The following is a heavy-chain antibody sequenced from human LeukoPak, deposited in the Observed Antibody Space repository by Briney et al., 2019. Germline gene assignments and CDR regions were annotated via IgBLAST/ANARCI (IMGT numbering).Heavy chain of an antibody. Sequence: SETLSLTCTVYGGSFSGDYWSWIRQPPGKGLEWIGEINHSGRTNYNPSLRSRVTISVDTSKNQFSLKLSSVTAADTAVYYCARPRYSSGWYAFDIWGQGTMVTVSS. CDR1: GGSFSGDY. CDR3: ARPRYSSGWYAFDI. V-gene: IGHV4-34*01. D-gene: IGHD6-19*01. CDR2: INHSGRT. J-gene: IGHJ3*02.